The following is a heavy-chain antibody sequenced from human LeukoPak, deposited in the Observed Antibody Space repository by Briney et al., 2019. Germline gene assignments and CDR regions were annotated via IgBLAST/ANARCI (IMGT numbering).Heavy chain of an antibody. V-gene: IGHV1-2*02. D-gene: IGHD5-18*01. CDR1: GYTFTAYY. CDR3: ARDDSFEFDS. J-gene: IGHJ4*02. Sequence: XXSVKVSCKTXGYTFTAYYMHWVRQAPGQGLEWMGWVNPNTGVTNYAQKFQGSVTITRATSINTAYMELNRLTSDDTAIYYCARDDSFEFDSWGQGSLVTVSS. CDR2: VNPNTGVT.